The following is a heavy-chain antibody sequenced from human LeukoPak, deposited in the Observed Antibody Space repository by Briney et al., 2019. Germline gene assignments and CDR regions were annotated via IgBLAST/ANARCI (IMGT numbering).Heavy chain of an antibody. V-gene: IGHV3-53*01. D-gene: IGHD3-22*01. CDR2: IYTGGGT. CDR1: GFTFDDYA. J-gene: IGHJ4*02. Sequence: GGSLRLSCAASGFTFDDYAMHWVRQAPGKWLEWVSVIYTGGGTDHADSVKGRFTISRDNSKNTLSLQMNSLRADDTAIYYCTRSGYRHPYHFESWGQGTLVIVSS. CDR3: TRSGYRHPYHFES.